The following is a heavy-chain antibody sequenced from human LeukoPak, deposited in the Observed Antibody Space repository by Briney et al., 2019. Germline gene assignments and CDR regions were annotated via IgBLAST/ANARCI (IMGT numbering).Heavy chain of an antibody. CDR1: GYSFTTYW. V-gene: IGHV5-51*01. Sequence: GESLKISCKGSGYSFTTYWIAWVRQTPDKGLEWMGIIYPGDSDTTYSPSFQGQVTISADKSINTAYLQWGSLRASDAAIYYCARRIAAAGADGLDVWGQGTTVTVSS. J-gene: IGHJ6*02. CDR3: ARRIAAAGADGLDV. CDR2: IYPGDSDT. D-gene: IGHD6-13*01.